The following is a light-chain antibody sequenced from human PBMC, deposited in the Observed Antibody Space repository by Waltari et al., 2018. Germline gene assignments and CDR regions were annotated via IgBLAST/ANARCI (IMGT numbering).Light chain of an antibody. CDR2: AAS. V-gene: IGKV1-39*01. Sequence: DIQMTQSPSSLCASVGDRVTITCRARQSISSYLNWYQQKPGKAPKLLIYAASSLQSGVPSRFSGSGSGTDFTLTISSLQPEDFATYYCQQSYSTPRTFGQGTKVEIK. CDR1: QSISSY. J-gene: IGKJ1*01. CDR3: QQSYSTPRT.